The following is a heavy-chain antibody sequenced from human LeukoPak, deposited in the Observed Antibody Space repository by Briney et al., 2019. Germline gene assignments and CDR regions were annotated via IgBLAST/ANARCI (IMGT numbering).Heavy chain of an antibody. J-gene: IGHJ4*02. Sequence: PGGSLRLSCAASGFTFSTYGMHWVRQAPGKGLEWVAVISYDGSKKFYGDSVKGRFTIPRDNSKNTLYLQMNSLRAEDAAVYYCARFAAVGATADVDYWGQGTLVTVSS. CDR2: ISYDGSKK. CDR3: ARFAAVGATADVDY. CDR1: GFTFSTYG. V-gene: IGHV3-30*03. D-gene: IGHD1-26*01.